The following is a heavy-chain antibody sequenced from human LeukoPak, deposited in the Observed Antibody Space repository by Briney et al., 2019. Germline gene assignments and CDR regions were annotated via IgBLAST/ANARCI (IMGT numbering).Heavy chain of an antibody. CDR2: IYPGDSDT. V-gene: IGHV5-51*01. D-gene: IGHD3-9*01. CDR1: GYIFTHNW. J-gene: IGHJ4*02. Sequence: GESLKISCKGSGYIFTHNWLGWVRQMPGKGLEWMAIIYPGDSDTRYSPSFEGQVTLSVDKSSSTAYLQWSSLKASDTAMYYCARRAGYFDYDFYFDYWGQGTLVTVSS. CDR3: ARRAGYFDYDFYFDY.